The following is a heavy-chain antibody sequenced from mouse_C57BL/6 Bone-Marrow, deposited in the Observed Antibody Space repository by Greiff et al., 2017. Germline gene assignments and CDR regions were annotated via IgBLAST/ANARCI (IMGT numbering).Heavy chain of an antibody. CDR1: GYSFTDYN. D-gene: IGHD2-1*01. CDR3: AREEIYGNYEFAY. Sequence: VQLQQSGPELVKPGASVKISCKASGYSFTDYNMNWVKQSNGKSLEWIGVINPNYGTTSYNQKFKGKATLTVDQSSSTAYMQLNSLTSEHSAVYYCAREEIYGNYEFAYWDQGTLVTVSA. V-gene: IGHV1-39*01. CDR2: INPNYGTT. J-gene: IGHJ3*01.